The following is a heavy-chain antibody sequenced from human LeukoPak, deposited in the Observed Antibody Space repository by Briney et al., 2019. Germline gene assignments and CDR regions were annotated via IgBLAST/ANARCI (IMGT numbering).Heavy chain of an antibody. CDR3: ARRALRGYSYGYLYYYVDV. V-gene: IGHV5-51*01. Sequence: GESLKISCKGSGYSFTSYWIGWVRQMPGKGLEWMGIIYPGDSDTRYSPSFQGQVTISADKSISTAYLQWSSLKASDTAMYFCARRALRGYSYGYLYYYVDVWGKGTTVTVSS. CDR1: GYSFTSYW. J-gene: IGHJ6*03. CDR2: IYPGDSDT. D-gene: IGHD5-18*01.